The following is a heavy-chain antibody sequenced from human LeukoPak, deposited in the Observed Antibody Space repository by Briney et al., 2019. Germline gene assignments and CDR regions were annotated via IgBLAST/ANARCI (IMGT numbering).Heavy chain of an antibody. D-gene: IGHD4-4*01. V-gene: IGHV1-8*01. Sequence: GASVKVSCKASGYTFTSYDINWVRQATGQGLEWMGWMNPNSGNTGYAQKFQGRVTMTRNTSISTAYMELSSLRSEDTAVYYCARGWLAETTVVTPYNYWGRGTLVSVSS. CDR2: MNPNSGNT. J-gene: IGHJ4*02. CDR1: GYTFTSYD. CDR3: ARGWLAETTVVTPYNY.